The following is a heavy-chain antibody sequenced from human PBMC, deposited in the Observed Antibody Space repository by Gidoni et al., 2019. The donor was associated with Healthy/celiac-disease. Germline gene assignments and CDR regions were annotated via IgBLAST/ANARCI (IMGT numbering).Heavy chain of an antibody. CDR3: ARVGVVPAAIRPYYYYGMDV. Sequence: QVQLQESGPGLVKPSHTLSLTCTVSVGSLSSGGYYWSWPRQHPRKGLEWIGYIYYSGSTYYNPSRRSRVTISVVTSKNQFSLKLSSVTAADTAVYYCARVGVVPAAIRPYYYYGMDVWGQGTTVTVSS. D-gene: IGHD2-2*01. J-gene: IGHJ6*02. CDR2: IYYSGST. V-gene: IGHV4-31*03. CDR1: VGSLSSGGYY.